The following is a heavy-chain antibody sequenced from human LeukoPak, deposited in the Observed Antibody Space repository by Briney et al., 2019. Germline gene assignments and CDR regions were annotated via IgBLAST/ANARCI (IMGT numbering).Heavy chain of an antibody. CDR2: IGWNGDGL. Sequence: RSLRPSCAASGFTIDVYAVHWVRPAPGKGLEWVSGIGWNGDGLGYADSVKGRFTISRDNPKNSLYLQMNSLRAEDTALYYCVRAGGSGSYYYYYMDVWGKGTTVTVSS. CDR1: GFTIDVYA. V-gene: IGHV3-9*01. D-gene: IGHD3-10*01. J-gene: IGHJ6*03. CDR3: VRAGGSGSYYYYYMDV.